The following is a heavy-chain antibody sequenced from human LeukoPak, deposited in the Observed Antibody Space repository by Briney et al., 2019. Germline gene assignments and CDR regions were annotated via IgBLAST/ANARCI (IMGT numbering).Heavy chain of an antibody. V-gene: IGHV3-11*04. Sequence: GGSLRFSCAASGFTFSDYYMSWIRQAPGKGLEWVSYISSSGSTIYYADSVKGRFTISRDNAKNSLYLQMNSLRAEDTAVYYCASPDVHCSSTSCYTGYYYYMDVWGKGTTVTVSS. CDR3: ASPDVHCSSTSCYTGYYYYMDV. CDR2: ISSSGSTI. D-gene: IGHD2-2*02. J-gene: IGHJ6*03. CDR1: GFTFSDYY.